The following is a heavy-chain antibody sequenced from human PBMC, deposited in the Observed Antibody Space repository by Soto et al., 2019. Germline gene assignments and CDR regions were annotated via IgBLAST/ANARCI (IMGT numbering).Heavy chain of an antibody. CDR3: TRKTPPTGMEV. CDR1: GFTLSSYD. CDR2: IGSGGDT. D-gene: IGHD3-9*01. V-gene: IGHV3-13*01. J-gene: IGHJ6*02. Sequence: EVQLVESGGGLVQPGGSLRLSCAASGFTLSSYDIHWVHQATGEGLAWVSGIGSGGDTHYADSVKGRFIISREDGKNSLYLQMNNLRVGDTAVYYCTRKTPPTGMEVWGQGVTVTVS.